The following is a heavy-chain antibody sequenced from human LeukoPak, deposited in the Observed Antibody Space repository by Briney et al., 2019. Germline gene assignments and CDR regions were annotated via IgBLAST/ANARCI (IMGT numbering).Heavy chain of an antibody. CDR3: AFERGYSSSWYAH. CDR2: IYHGGSK. V-gene: IGHV4-4*02. J-gene: IGHJ4*02. Sequence: GTLTLTCAVSGVTFSSSNLWSWVREPPGKGLGGIGEIYHGGSKYYIQSVKSRVTISVDKSKNQFSLKLSSVTAADTAVYYCAFERGYSSSWYAHWGQGTLVTVSS. CDR1: GVTFSSSNL. D-gene: IGHD6-13*01.